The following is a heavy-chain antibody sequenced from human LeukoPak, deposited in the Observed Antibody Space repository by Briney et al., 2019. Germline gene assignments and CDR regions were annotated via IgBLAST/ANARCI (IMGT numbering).Heavy chain of an antibody. V-gene: IGHV3-23*01. Sequence: PGGSLRLSCAASGFTFSSYAMSWVRQAPGKGLEWVSAISGSGRTPFYADSVRGRFTISRDNSRNTLYLQMNSLRAEDTADYYCAKSRSGNYRFDYWGQGTLVTVSS. CDR1: GFTFSSYA. CDR3: AKSRSGNYRFDY. J-gene: IGHJ4*02. CDR2: ISGSGRTP. D-gene: IGHD3-10*01.